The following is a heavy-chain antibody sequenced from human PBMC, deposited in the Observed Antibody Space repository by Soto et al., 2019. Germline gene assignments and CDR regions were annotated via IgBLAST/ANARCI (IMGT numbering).Heavy chain of an antibody. CDR2: VYSTGTT. J-gene: IGHJ5*02. CDR3: ARDEYYDSNNWFEH. CDR1: GRSISPYY. D-gene: IGHD3-22*01. Sequence: SETLSLTCTHTGRSISPYYWRSVRQPAGKGLEWIGRVYSTGTTNYNPSLRSRVAMSVDTSKNQFSLRLDSVTAADTATYFCARDEYYDSNNWFEHWGLAILVTV. V-gene: IGHV4-4*07.